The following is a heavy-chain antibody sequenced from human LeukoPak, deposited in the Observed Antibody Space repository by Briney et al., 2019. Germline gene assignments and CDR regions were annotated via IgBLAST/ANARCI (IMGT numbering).Heavy chain of an antibody. Sequence: PSETLSLTCTVSGGSISSYYWSWIRQPPGKGLEWTGYIYYSGSTNCNPSLKSRVTISVDTSKNQFSLKLSSVTAADTAVYYCARHEYYGSGRFDYWGQGTLVTVSS. V-gene: IGHV4-59*08. CDR3: ARHEYYGSGRFDY. D-gene: IGHD3-10*01. J-gene: IGHJ4*02. CDR2: IYYSGST. CDR1: GGSISSYY.